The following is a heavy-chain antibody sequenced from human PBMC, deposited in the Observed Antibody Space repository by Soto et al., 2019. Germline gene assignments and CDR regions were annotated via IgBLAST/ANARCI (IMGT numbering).Heavy chain of an antibody. CDR2: INAGNGNT. CDR1: GYTFTSYA. J-gene: IGHJ6*02. CDR3: ARRFFGVVINPNPILYYYGMDV. V-gene: IGHV1-3*01. Sequence: ASVKVSCKASGYTFTSYAMHWVRQAPGQRLEWMGWINAGNGNTKYSQKFQGRVTITRDTSASTAYMELSSLRSDDTAVYYCARRFFGVVINPNPILYYYGMDVWGQGTTVTVSS. D-gene: IGHD3-3*01.